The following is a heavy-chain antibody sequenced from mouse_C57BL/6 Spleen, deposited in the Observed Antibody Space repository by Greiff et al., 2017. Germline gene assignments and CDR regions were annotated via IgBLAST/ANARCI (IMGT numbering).Heavy chain of an antibody. CDR1: GFSLTSYG. V-gene: IGHV2-6*03. Sequence: VQLQPSGPGLVAPSQSLSITCTVSGFSLTSYGVHWVRQPPGKGLEWLVVIWSDGSTTYNSALKSRLSISKDNSKSQVFLKMNSLQTDDTAMYYCARSSYSNYFYYAMDYWGQGTSVTVSS. J-gene: IGHJ4*01. D-gene: IGHD2-5*01. CDR2: IWSDGST. CDR3: ARSSYSNYFYYAMDY.